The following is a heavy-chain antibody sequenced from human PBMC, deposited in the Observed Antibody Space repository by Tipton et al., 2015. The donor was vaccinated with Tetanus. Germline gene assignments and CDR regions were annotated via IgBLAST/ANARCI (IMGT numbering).Heavy chain of an antibody. D-gene: IGHD3-10*01. V-gene: IGHV4-4*07. CDR3: ARGGTMVHGVILQDHFYY. CDR2: MYFSGSI. Sequence: TLSLTCTISGGSISGHYWNWIRQPAGKGLEWIGRMYFSGSIRYNPSLKSRATISVDRSKNQFSLKLSSVTAADTAVYFCARGGTMVHGVILQDHFYYWGQGTLVTVSS. CDR1: GGSISGHY. J-gene: IGHJ4*02.